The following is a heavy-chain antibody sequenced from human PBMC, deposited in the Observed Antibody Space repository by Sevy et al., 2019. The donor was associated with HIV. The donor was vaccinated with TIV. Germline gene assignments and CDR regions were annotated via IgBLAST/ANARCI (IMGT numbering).Heavy chain of an antibody. CDR2: IYSGGST. V-gene: IGHV3-53*01. CDR3: ARDHSSSWYDY. Sequence: GGSLRLSCAASGFTVSSNYMSWVRQAPGKGLEWVSVIYSGGSTYYADSVKGRFTISRDNSKNTLYLQMNSLRAEDTAVYYCARDHSSSWYDYWGQGTLVTVSS. D-gene: IGHD6-13*01. CDR1: GFTVSSNY. J-gene: IGHJ4*02.